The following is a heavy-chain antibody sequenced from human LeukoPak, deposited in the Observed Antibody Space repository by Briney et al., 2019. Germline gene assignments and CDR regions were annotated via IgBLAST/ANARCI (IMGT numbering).Heavy chain of an antibody. Sequence: SETLSLTCTVSGVSISSYYWSWIRQPPGKGLEWVGYIYYSGSTNYNPSLKSRVTISVDTSKNQFSLKLSSVTAADTAVYYCAREADDYVWGSYRTFDYWGQGTLVTVSS. CDR2: IYYSGST. CDR3: AREADDYVWGSYRTFDY. D-gene: IGHD3-16*02. CDR1: GVSISSYY. J-gene: IGHJ4*02. V-gene: IGHV4-59*01.